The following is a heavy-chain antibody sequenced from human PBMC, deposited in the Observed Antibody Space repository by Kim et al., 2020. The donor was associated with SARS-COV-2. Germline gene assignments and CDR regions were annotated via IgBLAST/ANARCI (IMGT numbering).Heavy chain of an antibody. J-gene: IGHJ4*02. D-gene: IGHD3-16*02. V-gene: IGHV3-9*01. CDR3: AKGAFGGVIRYYFDY. Sequence: ADSVKGRFTSSRDNAKNSLYLQMNSLRAEDTALYYCAKGAFGGVIRYYFDYWGQGTLVTVSS.